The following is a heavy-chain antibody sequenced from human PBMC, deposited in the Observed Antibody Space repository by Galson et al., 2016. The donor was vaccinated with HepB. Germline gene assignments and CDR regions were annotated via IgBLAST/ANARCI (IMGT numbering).Heavy chain of an antibody. CDR2: INPSDGST. Sequence: SVKVSCKASGYTLATYYMHWVRQAPGQGLEWMGIINPSDGSTNYAQKFRGRVTMTRDTSTSTVYLELSSLTSEDTAMYYCARDQDYGDNYVLFDYWGQGTLVTVSS. D-gene: IGHD4-17*01. V-gene: IGHV1-46*01. J-gene: IGHJ4*02. CDR3: ARDQDYGDNYVLFDY. CDR1: GYTLATYY.